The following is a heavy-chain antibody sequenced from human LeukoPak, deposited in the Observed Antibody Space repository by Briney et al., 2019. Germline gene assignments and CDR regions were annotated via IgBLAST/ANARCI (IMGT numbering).Heavy chain of an antibody. CDR1: GFSLSNYI. J-gene: IGHJ4*02. CDR3: AKESAGSGYYGAFDY. V-gene: IGHV3-23*01. CDR2: VSSSGSYT. Sequence: PGGSLRLSCVASGFSLSNYIMSWVRQAPGKGLEWVSTVSSSGSYTYYADSVKGRFTISRDNSKNTVYLEVNSLRAEDTAVYYCAKESAGSGYYGAFDYWGQGTLVTVSS. D-gene: IGHD3-22*01.